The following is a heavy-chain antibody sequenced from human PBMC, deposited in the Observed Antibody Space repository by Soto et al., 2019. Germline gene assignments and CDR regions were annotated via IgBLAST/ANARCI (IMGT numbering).Heavy chain of an antibody. D-gene: IGHD2-15*01. CDR3: ARGACSGGSCYSGFDY. V-gene: IGHV1-2*04. CDR1: GYTFTGYY. Sequence: GASVKVSCKASGYTFTGYYMHWVRQAPGQGLEWMGWINPNSGGTNYAQKFQGWVTMTRDTSISTAYMELSRLRSDDTAVYYCARGACSGGSCYSGFDYWGKGTLVTVSS. J-gene: IGHJ4*02. CDR2: INPNSGGT.